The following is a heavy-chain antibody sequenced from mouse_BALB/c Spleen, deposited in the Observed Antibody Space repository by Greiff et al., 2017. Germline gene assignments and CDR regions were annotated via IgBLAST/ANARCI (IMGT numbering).Heavy chain of an antibody. D-gene: IGHD1-1*01. J-gene: IGHJ4*01. CDR1: GFNIKDTY. V-gene: IGHV14-3*02. Sequence: EVQLQQSGAELVKPGASVKLSCTASGFNIKDTYMHWVKQRPEQGLEWIGRIDPANGNTKYDPKFQGKATITADTSSNTAYLQLSSLTSEDTAVYYCARWRTVVDAMDYWGQGTSVTVSS. CDR2: IDPANGNT. CDR3: ARWRTVVDAMDY.